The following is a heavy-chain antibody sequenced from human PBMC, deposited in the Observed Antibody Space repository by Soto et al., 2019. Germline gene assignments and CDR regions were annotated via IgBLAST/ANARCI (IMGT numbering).Heavy chain of an antibody. D-gene: IGHD3-16*01. CDR1: GFTFSSYS. CDR2: ISSCSSYI. J-gene: IGHJ4*02. CDR3: ARVGGGLNIDY. V-gene: IGHV3-21*01. Sequence: EVQLVESGGGLVKPGGSLRLSCAASGFTFSSYSMNWVRQAPGKGLEWVSSISSCSSYIYYADSVKGRFTISRDNAKKSLYLQMNSLRAEDTAVYYCARVGGGLNIDYWGQGTLVTVSS.